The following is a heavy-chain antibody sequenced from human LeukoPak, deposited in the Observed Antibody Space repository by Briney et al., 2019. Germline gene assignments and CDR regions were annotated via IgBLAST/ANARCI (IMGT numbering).Heavy chain of an antibody. V-gene: IGHV1-8*01. Sequence: ASVKVSCKASGYTFTSYDINWVRQATGQGLEWMGWMNPNSGNTGYAQKFQGRVTMTRNTSISTAYMELSSLRSEDTAVYYCARGKGYYHYFDYWGQGTLVTVSS. CDR2: MNPNSGNT. D-gene: IGHD3-22*01. CDR3: ARGKGYYHYFDY. CDR1: GYTFTSYD. J-gene: IGHJ4*02.